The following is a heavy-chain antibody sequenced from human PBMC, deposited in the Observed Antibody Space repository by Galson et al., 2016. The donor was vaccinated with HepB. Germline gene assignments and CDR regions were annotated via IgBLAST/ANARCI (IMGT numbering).Heavy chain of an antibody. D-gene: IGHD3-10*01. CDR2: ISSSNSHI. J-gene: IGHJ6*02. CDR3: ARAPTWSGDLHYGMDV. CDR1: GFTLNNYG. Sequence: SLRLSCAASGFTLNNYGVAWVRPAPGKGLEWVSSISSSNSHINYADSVKGRFTISRANAKNSLSLQMNSLSVEDKAVYHCARAPTWSGDLHYGMDVWGQGTTVTVS. V-gene: IGHV3-21*01.